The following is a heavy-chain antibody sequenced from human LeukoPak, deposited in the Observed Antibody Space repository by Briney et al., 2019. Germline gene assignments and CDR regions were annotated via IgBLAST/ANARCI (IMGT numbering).Heavy chain of an antibody. CDR1: GDSFSSYH. Sequence: SETLSLTCTVSGDSFSSYHWSWLRQPPGKGLEWIGYISSSGSTSYNPSLKSRVTISVDTSKDQFSLKLTSVTAADTAVYYCARVGRGDHTWGSYYCDHWGQGTLVSVSS. CDR3: ARVGRGDHTWGSYYCDH. V-gene: IGHV4-59*01. D-gene: IGHD3-16*01. CDR2: ISSSGST. J-gene: IGHJ4*02.